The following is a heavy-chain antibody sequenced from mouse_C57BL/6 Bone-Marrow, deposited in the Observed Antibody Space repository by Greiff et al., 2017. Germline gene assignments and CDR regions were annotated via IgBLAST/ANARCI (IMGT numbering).Heavy chain of an antibody. CDR1: GYTFTDYE. Sequence: QVQLKQSGAELVRPGASVTLSCKASGYTFTDYEMHWVKQTPVHGLEWIGAIDPETGGTAYNQKFKGKATLTVDKSSSTAYMQLSSLTSEDSAVYYCARWSHFAYWGQGTLVTVSA. V-gene: IGHV1-15*01. J-gene: IGHJ3*01. CDR3: ARWSHFAY. CDR2: IDPETGGT.